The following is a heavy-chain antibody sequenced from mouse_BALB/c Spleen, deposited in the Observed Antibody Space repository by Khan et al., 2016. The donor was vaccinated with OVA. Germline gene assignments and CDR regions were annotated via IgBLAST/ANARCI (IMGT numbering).Heavy chain of an antibody. Sequence: QIQLVQSGPDLKKPGETVRISCKASGYTFTTAGIQWVQKMPGKGLKWIGWINTHSGVPKYAEDFKGRFAFSWEISVNTAYLQITNLKNEDTATYFCPRGGAGYYRNDGGALKYWGQGTSVTVSS. CDR3: PRGGAGYYRNDGGALKY. CDR2: INTHSGVP. J-gene: IGHJ4*01. CDR1: GYTFTTAG. V-gene: IGHV9-4*02. D-gene: IGHD2-12*01.